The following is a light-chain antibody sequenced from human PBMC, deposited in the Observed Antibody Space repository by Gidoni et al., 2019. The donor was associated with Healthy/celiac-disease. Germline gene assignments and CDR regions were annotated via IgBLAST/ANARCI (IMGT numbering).Light chain of an antibody. CDR3: QQGSNWRMCS. J-gene: IGKJ2*04. CDR1: QSVSSY. CDR2: DAS. V-gene: IGKV3-11*01. Sequence: EIELTQSPATLSSSLGDRGTLTCRASQSVSSYLAWYQQKPGQAPRLLIYDASNRATGIPARFSGSGSWADFTLTNSNLEPEGFAVYYCQQGSNWRMCSFGQGTKLEIK.